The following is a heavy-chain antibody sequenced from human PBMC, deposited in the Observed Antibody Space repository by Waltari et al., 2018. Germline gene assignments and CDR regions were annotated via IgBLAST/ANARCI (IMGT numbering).Heavy chain of an antibody. D-gene: IGHD3-3*01. CDR2: IYYGGST. CDR1: GGSISSYY. Sequence: QVQLQESGPGLVKPSETLSLTCTVSGGSISSYYWSWIRQPPGKRLEWIGDIYYGGSTNYNPSLKSRVTISVDTSKNQFSLKLSSVTAADTAVYYCARDKGYYDFWSGYRRGYYYYYGMDVWGQGTTVTVSS. CDR3: ARDKGYYDFWSGYRRGYYYYYGMDV. J-gene: IGHJ6*02. V-gene: IGHV4-59*01.